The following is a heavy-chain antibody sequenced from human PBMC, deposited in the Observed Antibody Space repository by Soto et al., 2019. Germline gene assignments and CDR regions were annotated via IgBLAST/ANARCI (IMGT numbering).Heavy chain of an antibody. V-gene: IGHV5-51*01. CDR2: LYPGDSTT. Sequence: EVHLVQSGAEVKKPGETLKISCKGSGYTFTSYWIGWVRQMPGKGLEWMGILYPGDSTTRYSPSFQGQVTISADKSITTAYLQWSSLQASDTAMYYCARQSGSSWNYFDYWGQGTLVTVSS. D-gene: IGHD6-13*01. CDR3: ARQSGSSWNYFDY. CDR1: GYTFTSYW. J-gene: IGHJ4*02.